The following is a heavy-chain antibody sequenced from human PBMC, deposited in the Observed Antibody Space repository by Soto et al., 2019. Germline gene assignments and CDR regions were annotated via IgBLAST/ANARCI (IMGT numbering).Heavy chain of an antibody. CDR2: INSDGTT. D-gene: IGHD5-12*01. CDR3: VRGLGNIEAAENVN. V-gene: IGHV3-74*03. CDR1: GFIFSRDW. Sequence: PGGSLRLSCAASGFIFSRDWMHWVRQAPGKGLAWVSRINSDGTTTYAAAVKGRFTISRDNAKNTLYPQMNSLRGDDTAVYYCVRGLGNIEAAENVNWGQGTLVTVSS. J-gene: IGHJ4*01.